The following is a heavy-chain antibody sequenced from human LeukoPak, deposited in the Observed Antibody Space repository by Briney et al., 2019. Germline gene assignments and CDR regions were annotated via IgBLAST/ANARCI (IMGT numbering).Heavy chain of an antibody. D-gene: IGHD4-17*01. CDR2: IYSGGST. CDR3: ARGPYGDSPFDY. J-gene: IGHJ4*02. V-gene: IGHV3-53*01. Sequence: GGSLRLSCAASGFTVSSNYMSWVRQAPGKGLEWVSVIYSGGSTYYADSVKGRFTISRDNSKNTLYLQMNSLRAEDTAVYYCARGPYGDSPFDYWGQGTLVTVSS. CDR1: GFTVSSNY.